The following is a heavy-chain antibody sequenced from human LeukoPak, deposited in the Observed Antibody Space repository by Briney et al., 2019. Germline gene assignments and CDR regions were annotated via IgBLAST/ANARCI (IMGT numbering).Heavy chain of an antibody. CDR2: ISGSGGST. Sequence: GGSLRLSCAASGFTVSSNWMSWVRQAPGKGLEWVSAISGSGGSTYYADSVKGRFTISRDNSKNTLYLQMNSLRAEDTAVYYCAKEPVGNYDFWSGYYFTIDYWGQGTLVTVSS. CDR1: GFTVSSNW. D-gene: IGHD3-3*01. CDR3: AKEPVGNYDFWSGYYFTIDY. J-gene: IGHJ4*02. V-gene: IGHV3-23*01.